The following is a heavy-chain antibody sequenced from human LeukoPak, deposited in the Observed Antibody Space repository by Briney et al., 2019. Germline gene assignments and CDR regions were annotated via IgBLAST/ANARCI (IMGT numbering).Heavy chain of an antibody. CDR2: TSPDEGIK. CDR1: GFTFSTYV. V-gene: IGHV3-30-3*01. Sequence: PGGSLRLFCAASGFTFSTYVILWVRQAPGKGLEGGAVTSPDEGIKIYADSVKGRFTISRDHSKNTLYLQMNSLRTEDTAVYYCARDPIASSPDYFDYWGQGTLVTVSS. CDR3: ARDPIASSPDYFDY. D-gene: IGHD2-2*01. J-gene: IGHJ4*02.